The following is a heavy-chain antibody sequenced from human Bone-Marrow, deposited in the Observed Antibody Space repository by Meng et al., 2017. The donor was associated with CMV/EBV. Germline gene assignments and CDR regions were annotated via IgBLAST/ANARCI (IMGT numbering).Heavy chain of an antibody. D-gene: IGHD2-2*01. V-gene: IGHV4-59*01. CDR2: MFYSGST. CDR3: ARLLPAADYFYYSGIDV. CDR1: GGSMSGDY. J-gene: IGHJ6*02. Sequence: GSLRLSSPVSGGSMSGDYWSWIRQLPGKGLEWIGYMFYSGSTNYNPSLKSRVTISVDTSKSQFSLKLSSVTAADTAVYYCARLLPAADYFYYSGIDVWGQGTTVTVSS.